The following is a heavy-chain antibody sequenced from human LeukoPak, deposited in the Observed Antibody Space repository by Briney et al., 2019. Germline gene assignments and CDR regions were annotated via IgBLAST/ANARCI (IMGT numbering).Heavy chain of an antibody. Sequence: ASVKVSCKASGGTFSSYAISWVRQAPGQGLEWMGWISAYNGNTNYAQKLQGRVTMTTDTSTSTAYMELRSLRSDDTAVYYCARFFGELFSDYWGQGTLVTVSS. CDR3: ARFFGELFSDY. J-gene: IGHJ4*02. V-gene: IGHV1-18*01. D-gene: IGHD3-10*01. CDR1: GGTFSSYA. CDR2: ISAYNGNT.